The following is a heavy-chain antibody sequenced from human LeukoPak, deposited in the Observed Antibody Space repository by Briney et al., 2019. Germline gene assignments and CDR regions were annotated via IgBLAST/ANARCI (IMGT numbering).Heavy chain of an antibody. CDR3: TRDLDSSGFCDY. J-gene: IGHJ4*02. CDR1: GFTFGDYA. Sequence: GGSLRLSCTASGFTFGDYAMSWVRQAPGKGPEWAGFIRGKAYGGTTEYAASVKGRFTISRDDSKSIAYLQMNSLKTEDTAVYYCTRDLDSSGFCDYWGQGTLVTVSS. D-gene: IGHD3-22*01. V-gene: IGHV3-49*04. CDR2: IRGKAYGGTT.